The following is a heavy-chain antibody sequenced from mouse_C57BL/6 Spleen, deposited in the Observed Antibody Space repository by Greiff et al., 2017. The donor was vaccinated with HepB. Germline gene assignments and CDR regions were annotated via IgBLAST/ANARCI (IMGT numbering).Heavy chain of an antibody. CDR2: ISNGGGST. J-gene: IGHJ2*01. CDR3: ARQGTTGTLYFDY. D-gene: IGHD4-1*01. V-gene: IGHV5-12*01. Sequence: EVQLVESGGGLVQPGGSLKLSCAASGFTFSDYYMYWVRQTPEKRLEWVAYISNGGGSTYYPDTVKGRFTISRDNAKNTLYLQMSRLKSEDTAMYYCARQGTTGTLYFDYWGQGTTLTVSS. CDR1: GFTFSDYY.